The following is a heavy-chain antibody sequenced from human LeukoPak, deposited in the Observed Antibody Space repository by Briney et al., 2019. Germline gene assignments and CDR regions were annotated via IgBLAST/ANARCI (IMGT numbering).Heavy chain of an antibody. D-gene: IGHD3-22*01. CDR1: GFTFDDYA. V-gene: IGHV3-9*01. Sequence: GRSLRLSCAASGFTFDDYAMHWVRQAPGKGLEWVPGISWNSGSIGYADSVKGRFTISRDNAKNSLYLQMNSLRAEDTALYYCAKDLTYYYDSSGPAIDYWGQGTLVTVSS. CDR3: AKDLTYYYDSSGPAIDY. CDR2: ISWNSGSI. J-gene: IGHJ4*02.